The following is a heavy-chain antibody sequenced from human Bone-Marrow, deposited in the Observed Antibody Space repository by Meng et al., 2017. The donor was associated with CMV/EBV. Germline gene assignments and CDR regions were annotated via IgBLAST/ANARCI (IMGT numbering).Heavy chain of an antibody. CDR3: ATGNLNRVTIFGVAYDAFDI. J-gene: IGHJ3*02. D-gene: IGHD3-3*01. V-gene: IGHV1-8*02. CDR1: GYTFTSYD. Sequence: ASVKVSCKASGYTFTSYDINWVRQATGQGLEWMGWMNPNSGNTSYAQKFQGRVTMTRNTSISTPYMDLSSLRSEDTAVYYCATGNLNRVTIFGVAYDAFDIWGQGTMVTVSS. CDR2: MNPNSGNT.